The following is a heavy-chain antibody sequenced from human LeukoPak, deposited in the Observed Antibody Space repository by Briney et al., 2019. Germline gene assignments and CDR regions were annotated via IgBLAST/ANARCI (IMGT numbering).Heavy chain of an antibody. Sequence: SETLSLTCTVSGYSVSSGYYWGWIRQPPGKGLEWIGSIDHSGSTHYNPSLESRVTISVDTPKNQLSLKLSSVTAADTAVYYCARDMSNYDLYYFVQWGQGTLVTVST. D-gene: IGHD3-16*01. V-gene: IGHV4-38-2*02. J-gene: IGHJ4*02. CDR1: GYSVSSGYY. CDR2: IDHSGST. CDR3: ARDMSNYDLYYFVQ.